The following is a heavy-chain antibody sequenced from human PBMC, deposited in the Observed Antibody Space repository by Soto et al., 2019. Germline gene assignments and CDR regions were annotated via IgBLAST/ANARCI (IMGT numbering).Heavy chain of an antibody. CDR3: TREGPSSLTSYFDY. D-gene: IGHD2-2*01. Sequence: GGSLRLSCVGSEVILTNSAMHWVRQAPGKGLEWVAVVSSDGSLKYYAASVEGRFTISRDSSKNTLYLQMNSLRPEDTAVYYCTREGPSSLTSYFDYWGQGTLVTVSS. V-gene: IGHV3-30*04. CDR2: VSSDGSLK. J-gene: IGHJ4*02. CDR1: EVILTNSA.